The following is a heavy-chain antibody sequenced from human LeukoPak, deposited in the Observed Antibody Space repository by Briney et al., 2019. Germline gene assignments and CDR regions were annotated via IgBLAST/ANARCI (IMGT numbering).Heavy chain of an antibody. D-gene: IGHD3-10*01. CDR3: ATPQGSYGSGTFGPY. Sequence: GASVKVSCKVSGYTLTELSMHWVRQAPGKGLEWRGGFDPEDGETIYAQKFQGRGTMTEDTSTDTAYMELSSLRSEDTAVYYCATPQGSYGSGTFGPYWGQGTLVTVSS. CDR2: FDPEDGET. V-gene: IGHV1-24*01. J-gene: IGHJ4*02. CDR1: GYTLTELS.